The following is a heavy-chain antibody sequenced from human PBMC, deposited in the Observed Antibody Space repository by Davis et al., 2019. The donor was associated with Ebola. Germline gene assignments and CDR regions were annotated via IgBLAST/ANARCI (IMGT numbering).Heavy chain of an antibody. Sequence: PGGSLRLSCAASGFTFSSYGMHWVRQAPGKGLEWVAVIWYDGSNKYYADSVKGRFTISRDNSKNTLYLQMNSLRVEDTAVYYCAREPLEQLGLLYYYYGMDVWGQGTTFTVSS. J-gene: IGHJ6*02. V-gene: IGHV3-33*01. CDR1: GFTFSSYG. CDR2: IWYDGSNK. D-gene: IGHD6-6*01. CDR3: AREPLEQLGLLYYYYGMDV.